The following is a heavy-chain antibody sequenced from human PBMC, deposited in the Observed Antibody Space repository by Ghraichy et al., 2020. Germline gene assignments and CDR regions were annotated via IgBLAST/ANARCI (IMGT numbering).Heavy chain of an antibody. V-gene: IGHV4-61*02. Sequence: SETLSLTCTVSGGSISSGSYYWSWIRQPAGKGLEWIGRIYSGGNTDYNPSLKSRVTISVDTSKNQFFLKLSSVTASDTAVYYCAETPFVSWRYSIDYWGQGTLVTVSS. D-gene: IGHD3-16*02. CDR2: IYSGGNT. J-gene: IGHJ4*02. CDR1: GGSISSGSYY. CDR3: AETPFVSWRYSIDY.